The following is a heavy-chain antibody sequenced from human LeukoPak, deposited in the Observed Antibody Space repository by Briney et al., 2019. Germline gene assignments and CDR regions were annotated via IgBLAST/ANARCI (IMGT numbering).Heavy chain of an antibody. J-gene: IGHJ4*02. D-gene: IGHD4-17*01. CDR3: AREPDYGDPIDY. Sequence: GGSLRLSCAASGFIFSSYPMHWARQAPGKGLEWVAVISYDGSNKYYADSVKGRFTISRDNSKSTLYLQMNSLRAEDTAVYYCAREPDYGDPIDYWGQGTLVTVSS. CDR1: GFIFSSYP. V-gene: IGHV3-30-3*01. CDR2: ISYDGSNK.